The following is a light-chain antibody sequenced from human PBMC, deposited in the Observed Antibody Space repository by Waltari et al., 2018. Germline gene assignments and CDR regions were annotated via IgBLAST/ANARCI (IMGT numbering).Light chain of an antibody. CDR2: EVT. J-gene: IGLJ1*01. Sequence: QSALTQPASVSGSPGQSITISCPGTSSDVGGYNYVSWYQQHPGKAPKLMIYEVTNRPSGIFSRFSGSKSGNTASLTISGLQAEDEADYYCSSYTSRSISWVFGTGTKVTVL. CDR3: SSYTSRSISWV. CDR1: SSDVGGYNY. V-gene: IGLV2-14*01.